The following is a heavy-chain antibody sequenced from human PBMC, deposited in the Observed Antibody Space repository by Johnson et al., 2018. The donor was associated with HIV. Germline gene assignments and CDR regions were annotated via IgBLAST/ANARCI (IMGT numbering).Heavy chain of an antibody. D-gene: IGHD6-6*01. J-gene: IGHJ3*02. V-gene: IGHV3-11*04. CDR3: ARDLASSWYSSSSRGAFDI. Sequence: VQLVESGGGLVKPGGSLRLSCAASGFTFSDNYMSWIRQAPGKGLEWVSYISTSGSNIYYADSVKGRFTISRDNSKNTLYLQMNSLRAEDTAVYYCARDLASSWYSSSSRGAFDIWGQGTMVTVSS. CDR1: GFTFSDNY. CDR2: ISTSGSNI.